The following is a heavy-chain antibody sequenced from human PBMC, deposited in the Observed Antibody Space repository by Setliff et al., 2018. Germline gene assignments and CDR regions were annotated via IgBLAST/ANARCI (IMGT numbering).Heavy chain of an antibody. CDR2: ISXXXXXX. J-gene: IGHJ4*02. Sequence: ASVKVSCKASGYTFIDYGVSWVRQAPGQGLEWXGWISXXXXXXXXXXXXQDRVTXXADTSTTTGYLQLTNLRSDDTAIYFCSRLVRFCTRTSCQRLSGDEYWGQGALGTSPQ. D-gene: IGHD2-2*01. CDR3: SRLVRFCTRTSCQRLSGDEY. V-gene: IGHV1-18*01. CDR1: GYTFIDYG.